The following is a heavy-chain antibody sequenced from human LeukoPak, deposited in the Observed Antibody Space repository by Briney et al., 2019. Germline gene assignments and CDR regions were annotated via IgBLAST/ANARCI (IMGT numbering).Heavy chain of an antibody. V-gene: IGHV1-18*01. Sequence: ASVKVSCKASGYTFSGYGISWVRQAPGQGPEWMGWISAYNGNTNYAQKLQGRVTMSTDISTSTAYMDLRSLRSDDTGVYYCARVDCPSTTSYFRGDSKGAWFDPWGQGTLVIVSS. CDR1: GYTFSGYG. CDR3: ARVDCPSTTSYFRGDSKGAWFDP. J-gene: IGHJ5*02. CDR2: ISAYNGNT. D-gene: IGHD2-2*01.